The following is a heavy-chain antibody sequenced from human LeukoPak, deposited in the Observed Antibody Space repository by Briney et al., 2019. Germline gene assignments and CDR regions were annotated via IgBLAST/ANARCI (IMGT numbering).Heavy chain of an antibody. CDR3: TRIAGYCSGGDGYCHYYYYMDV. D-gene: IGHD2-15*01. Sequence: PGGSLRLSCTASGFTFGDYAMSWVRQAPGKGLEWVGLIRSKAYGGTTEYAASVKGRFTISRDDSKSIAYLQMNSLKTEDTAVYYCTRIAGYCSGGDGYCHYYYYMDVWGQGTTVTVSS. CDR2: IRSKAYGGTT. V-gene: IGHV3-49*04. J-gene: IGHJ6*03. CDR1: GFTFGDYA.